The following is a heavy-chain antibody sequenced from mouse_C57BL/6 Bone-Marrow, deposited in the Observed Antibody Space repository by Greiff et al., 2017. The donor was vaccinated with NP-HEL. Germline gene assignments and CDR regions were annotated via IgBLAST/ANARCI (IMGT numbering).Heavy chain of an antibody. CDR2: LSDGGSYT. CDR3: ARGYGYDSFDY. Sequence: EVKVVESGGGLVKPGGSLKLSCAASGFTFSSYAMSWVRQTPEKRLEWVATLSDGGSYTYYPDNVKGRFTISRDNAKNNLYLQMSHLKSEDTAMYYCARGYGYDSFDYWGQGTTLTVSS. D-gene: IGHD2-2*01. J-gene: IGHJ2*01. V-gene: IGHV5-4*03. CDR1: GFTFSSYA.